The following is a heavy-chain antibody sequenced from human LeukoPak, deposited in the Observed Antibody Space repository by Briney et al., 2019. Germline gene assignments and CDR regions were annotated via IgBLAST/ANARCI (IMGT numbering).Heavy chain of an antibody. CDR3: ARTLERLLRWDY. CDR2: INANSGGT. CDR1: GYTFTSYY. Sequence: ASVKVSCKASGYTFTSYYIHWVQQAPGQGLEWMGWINANSGGTKYAQKFQGRVIMTRDTSISTAYMELSRLRSDDTAVYYCARTLERLLRWDYWGQGALVTVSS. J-gene: IGHJ4*02. V-gene: IGHV1-2*02. D-gene: IGHD3-3*01.